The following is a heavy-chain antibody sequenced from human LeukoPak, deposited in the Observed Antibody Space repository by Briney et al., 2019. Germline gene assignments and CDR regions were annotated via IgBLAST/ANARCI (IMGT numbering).Heavy chain of an antibody. CDR3: ASFAGNYSPDV. CDR2: IIPIFGTA. CDR1: GGTFSSYA. D-gene: IGHD4-11*01. J-gene: IGHJ6*02. Sequence: GASVKVSCKASGGTFSSYAISWVRQAPGQGLEWMGGIIPIFGTANYARKFQGRVTITADESTSTAYMELSSLRSEDTAVYYCASFAGNYSPDVWGQGTTVTVSS. V-gene: IGHV1-69*13.